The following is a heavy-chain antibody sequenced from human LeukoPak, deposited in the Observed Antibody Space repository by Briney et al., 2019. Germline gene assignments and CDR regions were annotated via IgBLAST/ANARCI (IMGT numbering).Heavy chain of an antibody. CDR1: GFTFSSYA. CDR2: ISYDGSNK. CDR3: ARDPVVVPAEYGYFDY. Sequence: GGSLRLSCAASGFTFSSYAMHWVRQAPGKGLGWVAVISYDGSNKYYADSVKGRFTISRDNSKNTLYLQMNSLRAEDTAVYYCARDPVVVPAEYGYFDYWGQGTLVTVSS. V-gene: IGHV3-30-3*01. J-gene: IGHJ4*02. D-gene: IGHD2-2*01.